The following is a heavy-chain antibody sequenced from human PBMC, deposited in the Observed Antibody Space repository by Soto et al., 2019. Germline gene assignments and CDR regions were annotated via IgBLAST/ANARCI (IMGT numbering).Heavy chain of an antibody. CDR1: WGSISSYY. CDR2: IYYSGST. J-gene: IGHJ6*02. V-gene: IGHV4-59*01. Sequence: SETLSLTCTVSWGSISSYYWSWIRQPPGEGLEWIVYIYYSGSTNYNPSLKSRVTISVDTSKNQFSLKLSSVTAADTAVYYCARDLCSGYDDYYYYGMEVWGQGTTVTVSS. CDR3: ARDLCSGYDDYYYYGMEV. D-gene: IGHD5-12*01.